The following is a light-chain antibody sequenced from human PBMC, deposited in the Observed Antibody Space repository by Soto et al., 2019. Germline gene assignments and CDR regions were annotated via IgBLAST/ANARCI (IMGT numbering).Light chain of an antibody. J-gene: IGLJ1*01. CDR1: SSDVGGYNF. Sequence: QSALTPTASVSGSPGQSFTISCTGTSSDVGGYNFVSWYQQHPGKAPKLIIYEVTHRPSGVSNRFSGSKSGNTASLTISGLQAEDEADYYCSSYTASNILEVFGTGTKVTVL. CDR3: SSYTASNILEV. CDR2: EVT. V-gene: IGLV2-14*01.